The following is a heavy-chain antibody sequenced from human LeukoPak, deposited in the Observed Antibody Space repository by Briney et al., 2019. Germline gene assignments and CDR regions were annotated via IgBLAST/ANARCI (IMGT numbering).Heavy chain of an antibody. Sequence: GGSLRLSCAASGLTFDDYAMHWVRQAPGKGLEWVSGISWNSGSIGYADSVKGRFTISRDNAKNSLYLQMNSLRAEDTALYYCAKGADCGGDCYSGYYYYYYGMDVWGQGTTVTVSS. V-gene: IGHV3-9*01. CDR1: GLTFDDYA. D-gene: IGHD2-21*02. J-gene: IGHJ6*02. CDR3: AKGADCGGDCYSGYYYYYYGMDV. CDR2: ISWNSGSI.